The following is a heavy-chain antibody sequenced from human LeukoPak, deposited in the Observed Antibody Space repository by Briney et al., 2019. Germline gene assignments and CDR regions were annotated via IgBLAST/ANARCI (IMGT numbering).Heavy chain of an antibody. J-gene: IGHJ4*02. CDR3: ARDKYGSGSYSWSKRLDY. CDR2: ISSSSSYI. CDR1: GFTFSSYS. V-gene: IGHV3-21*01. Sequence: GGSLRLSCAASGFTFSSYSMNWIRQAPGKGLEWVSSISSSSSYIYYADSVKGRFTISRDNAKNSLYLQMNNLRAEDTAVYYCARDKYGSGSYSWSKRLDYWGQGTLVTVSS. D-gene: IGHD3-10*01.